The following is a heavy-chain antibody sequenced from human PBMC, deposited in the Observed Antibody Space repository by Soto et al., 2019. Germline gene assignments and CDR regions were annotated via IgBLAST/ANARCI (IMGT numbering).Heavy chain of an antibody. V-gene: IGHV3-23*01. CDR3: AKFLGKVATTHQLYYYYYGMDV. CDR1: GFTFSSYA. D-gene: IGHD5-12*01. Sequence: GGSLRLSCAASGFTFSSYAMSWVRQAPGKGLEWVSAISGSGGSTYYADSVKGRFTISRDNSKNTLYLQMNSLRAEDTAVYYCAKFLGKVATTHQLYYYYYGMDVWGQGTTVTVSS. CDR2: ISGSGGST. J-gene: IGHJ6*02.